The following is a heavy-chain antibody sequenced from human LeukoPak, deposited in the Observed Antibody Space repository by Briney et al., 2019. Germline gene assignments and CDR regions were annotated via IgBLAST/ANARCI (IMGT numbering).Heavy chain of an antibody. J-gene: IGHJ4*02. CDR3: AKQLGYCSDGSCYFPY. CDR2: ISNNGGYT. D-gene: IGHD2-15*01. V-gene: IGHV3-23*01. CDR1: GFPFSSSA. Sequence: GSLSLSCAASGFPFSSSAMSWVRQAPGKGLEWVSAISNNGGYTYYADSVQGRLTISRDNSKSTLCLQMNSLRAEDTAVYYCAKQLGYCSDGSCYFPYWGQGTLVTVSS.